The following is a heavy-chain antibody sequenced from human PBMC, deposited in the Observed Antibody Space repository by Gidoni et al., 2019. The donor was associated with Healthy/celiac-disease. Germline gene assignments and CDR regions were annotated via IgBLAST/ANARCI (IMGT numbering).Heavy chain of an antibody. Sequence: QVQLVESGGGVVQPGRSLRLSCSASGFTFSSYAMHWVRKAPGKGLDWVAVISYDGSNKYYADSVKGRFTISRDNSKNTLYLQMNSLRAEDTAVYYCAKSGGYDYIWGSYRFFDYWGQGTLVTVSS. V-gene: IGHV3-30*18. J-gene: IGHJ4*02. CDR2: ISYDGSNK. CDR3: AKSGGYDYIWGSYRFFDY. D-gene: IGHD3-16*02. CDR1: GFTFSSYA.